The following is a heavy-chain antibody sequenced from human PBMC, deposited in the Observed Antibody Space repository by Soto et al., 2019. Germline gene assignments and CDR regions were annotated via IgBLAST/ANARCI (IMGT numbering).Heavy chain of an antibody. Sequence: GGSLRLSCTASGFMFSSYTMNWGRQAPGKGLEWVSSVSFRGDIYYADSLEGRFTISRDDAKNSLYLQMNSLRAEDTAVYYCARGCSSASCYYYWGQGTLVTVSS. CDR3: ARGCSSASCYYY. J-gene: IGHJ4*02. D-gene: IGHD2-2*01. V-gene: IGHV3-21*01. CDR1: GFMFSSYT. CDR2: VSFRGDI.